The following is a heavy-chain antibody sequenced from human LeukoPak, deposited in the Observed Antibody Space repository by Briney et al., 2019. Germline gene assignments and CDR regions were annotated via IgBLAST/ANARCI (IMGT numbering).Heavy chain of an antibody. CDR1: GFTFRNYG. Sequence: GGSLRLSCAASGFTFRNYGIHWVRQAPGKGLEWVAVIWNDASKKYYADSVKGRFTLSRDNSKNTLYLQMNSLRAEDTAVYYCARGVYYDSSGGLDYWGLGTLVTVSS. V-gene: IGHV3-33*01. D-gene: IGHD3-22*01. J-gene: IGHJ4*02. CDR2: IWNDASKK. CDR3: ARGVYYDSSGGLDY.